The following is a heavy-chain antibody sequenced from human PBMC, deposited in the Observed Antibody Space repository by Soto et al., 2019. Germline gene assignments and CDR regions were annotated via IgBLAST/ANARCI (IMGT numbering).Heavy chain of an antibody. CDR1: GFTFSSYW. D-gene: IGHD2-2*01. CDR2: INSDGSST. J-gene: IGHJ6*04. Sequence: RGSLRLSCAASGFTFSSYWMHWVRQAPGKGLVWVSRINSDGSSTSYADSVKGRFTISRDNAKNTLYLQMNSLRAEDTAVYYCARDRQLPYYYYYGMDVWGKGPTVTVSS. CDR3: ARDRQLPYYYYYGMDV. V-gene: IGHV3-74*01.